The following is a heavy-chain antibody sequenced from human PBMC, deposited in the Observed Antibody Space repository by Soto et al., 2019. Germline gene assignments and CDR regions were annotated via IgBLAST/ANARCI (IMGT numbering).Heavy chain of an antibody. V-gene: IGHV6-1*01. CDR1: GHSVSSNSAG. Sequence: SQTLSLTCXISGHSVSSNSAGWNWIRQSPSRGLEWLGRTYYKSKWNNDYALSVKSRITINPDTSKNQFSLHLYSVTPEDTAVYYCTRITWFRGMDVWGQGTPVTVSS. D-gene: IGHD3-10*01. J-gene: IGHJ6*02. CDR2: TYYKSKWNN. CDR3: TRITWFRGMDV.